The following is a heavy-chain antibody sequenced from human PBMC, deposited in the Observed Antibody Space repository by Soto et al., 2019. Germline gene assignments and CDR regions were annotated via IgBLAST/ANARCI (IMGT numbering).Heavy chain of an antibody. CDR1: GFSLSTSGVG. Sequence: QITLKESGPTLVKPTQPLTLTCTFSGFSLSTSGVGVGWIRQPPGKALEWLALIYWDDDKRYSPSLKSRLTIXXDXSXXQVVLTMTNMDPVDTATYYCAHGAGGVIAPYYFDYWGQGTLVTVSS. CDR2: IYWDDDK. D-gene: IGHD3-16*02. V-gene: IGHV2-5*02. CDR3: AHGAGGVIAPYYFDY. J-gene: IGHJ4*02.